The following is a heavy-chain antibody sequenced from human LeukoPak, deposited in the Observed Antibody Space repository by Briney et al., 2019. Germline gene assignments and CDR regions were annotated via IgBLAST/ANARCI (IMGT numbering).Heavy chain of an antibody. CDR3: ARGADFWSGYCRFDY. J-gene: IGHJ4*02. CDR1: GGSVSSGGYY. D-gene: IGHD3-3*01. Sequence: SETLSLTCTVSGGSVSSGGYYWSWIRQPPGKGLEWIGYVFDSGRTNYNPSLRSRVTISVDTSKNQFSLKLSSVTAADTAVYYCARGADFWSGYCRFDYWGQGTLVTVSS. V-gene: IGHV4-61*08. CDR2: VFDSGRT.